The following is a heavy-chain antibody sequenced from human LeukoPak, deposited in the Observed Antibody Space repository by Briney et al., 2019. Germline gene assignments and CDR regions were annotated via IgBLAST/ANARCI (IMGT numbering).Heavy chain of an antibody. V-gene: IGHV1-46*01. CDR2: INPSGGST. Sequence: ASVKVSCKASGGTFTNYFMHWVRQAPGQGLEWMGIINPSGGSTSYAQKFQGRVTMTKDLSTSTVNMELSSLRSEDTAVYYCAAGGLRYFSRFDPWGQGTLVTVSS. D-gene: IGHD5-12*01. CDR3: AAGGLRYFSRFDP. J-gene: IGHJ5*02. CDR1: GGTFTNYF.